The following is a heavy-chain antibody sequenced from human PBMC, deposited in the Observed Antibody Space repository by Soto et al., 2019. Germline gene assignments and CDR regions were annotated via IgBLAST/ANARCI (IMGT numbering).Heavy chain of an antibody. CDR1: GLTFSSYS. CDR2: ISSSSSTI. J-gene: IGHJ4*02. D-gene: IGHD6-19*01. Sequence: SGGSLRLSCAASGLTFSSYSMNWVRQAPGKGLERVSYISSSSSTIYYADSVKGRFTISRDNSKNSLYLQMNSLRAEDTAVYYCAREVVSSSGWKKTDYWGQGTLVTVSS. CDR3: AREVVSSSGWKKTDY. V-gene: IGHV3-48*01.